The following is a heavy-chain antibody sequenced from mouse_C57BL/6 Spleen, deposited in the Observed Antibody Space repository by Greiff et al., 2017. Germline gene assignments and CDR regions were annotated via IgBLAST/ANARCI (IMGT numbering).Heavy chain of an antibody. J-gene: IGHJ4*01. V-gene: IGHV3-6*01. CDR1: GYSITSGYY. CDR2: ISYDGSN. CDR3: ARDRAEAAMDY. Sequence: EVQLVESGPGLVKPSQSLSLTCSVTGYSITSGYYWNWIRQFPGNKLEWMGYISYDGSNNYNPSLKNRISITRDTSKNQFFLKLNSVTTEDTATYYCARDRAEAAMDYWGQGTSVTVSS. D-gene: IGHD3-1*01.